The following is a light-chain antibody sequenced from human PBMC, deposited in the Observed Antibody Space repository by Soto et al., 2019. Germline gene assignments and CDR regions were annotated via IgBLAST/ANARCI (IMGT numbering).Light chain of an antibody. CDR3: QQYNNCPTIT. Sequence: EIVLTQSPGTLYLSPGERATLSCRAIQSVSSSYLAWDQQKPGQAPRLLVYGASSRATGIPDRFSGSGSGRDFTLTISRLQSEDFAVYYCQQYNNCPTITFGQGTRLEIK. CDR2: GAS. V-gene: IGKV3-20*01. J-gene: IGKJ5*01. CDR1: QSVSSSY.